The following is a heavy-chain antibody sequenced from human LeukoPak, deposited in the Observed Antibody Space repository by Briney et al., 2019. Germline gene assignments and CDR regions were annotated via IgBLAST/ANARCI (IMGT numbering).Heavy chain of an antibody. Sequence: PGGSLTLSCAASGFTLNNVWMSWVRQVRGKGLEWLGRIRSKANSYATAYAASVKGRFTISRDDSKNTAYLQMNSLKTEDTAVYYCTTIAVAGRETNWGQGTLVTVSS. V-gene: IGHV3-73*01. J-gene: IGHJ4*02. CDR3: TTIAVAGRETN. CDR2: IRSKANSYAT. D-gene: IGHD6-19*01. CDR1: GFTLNNVW.